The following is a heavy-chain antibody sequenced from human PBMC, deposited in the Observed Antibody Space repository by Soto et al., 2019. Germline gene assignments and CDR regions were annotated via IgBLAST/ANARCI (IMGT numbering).Heavy chain of an antibody. Sequence: GESLKLSCKGSGYSFTSYWIGWVRQMPGKGLEWMGIIYPGDSDTRYSPSFQGQVTISADKSISTAYPQWSSLKASDTAMYYCASSGWYEGYYYGMDVWSQGTTVTVSS. D-gene: IGHD6-19*01. V-gene: IGHV5-51*01. CDR1: GYSFTSYW. CDR3: ASSGWYEGYYYGMDV. CDR2: IYPGDSDT. J-gene: IGHJ6*02.